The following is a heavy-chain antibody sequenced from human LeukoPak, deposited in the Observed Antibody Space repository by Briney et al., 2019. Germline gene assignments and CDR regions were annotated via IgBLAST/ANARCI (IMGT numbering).Heavy chain of an antibody. CDR2: IYSGGST. CDR1: EFTVSSNY. Sequence: QPGGSLRLSCAASEFTVSSNYMSWVRQAPGKGLEWVSVIYSGGSTYYADSVKGRFTISRDNSKNTLYLQMNSLRAEDTAVYYCARDQFVRGVFRPMDVWGKGTTVTISS. V-gene: IGHV3-66*01. CDR3: ARDQFVRGVFRPMDV. J-gene: IGHJ6*03. D-gene: IGHD3-10*01.